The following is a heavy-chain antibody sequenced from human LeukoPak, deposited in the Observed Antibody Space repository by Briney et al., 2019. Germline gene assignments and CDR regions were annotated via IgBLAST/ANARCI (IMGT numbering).Heavy chain of an antibody. CDR2: ISSSGSTI. CDR3: AKSTYYYDSSGYGY. D-gene: IGHD3-22*01. J-gene: IGHJ4*02. Sequence: PGGSLRLSCAASGFTFSSYETNWVRQAPGKGLEWVSYISSSGSTIYYADSVKGRFTISRDNAKNSLYLQMNSLRAEDTAVYYCAKSTYYYDSSGYGYWGQGTLVTVSS. CDR1: GFTFSSYE. V-gene: IGHV3-48*03.